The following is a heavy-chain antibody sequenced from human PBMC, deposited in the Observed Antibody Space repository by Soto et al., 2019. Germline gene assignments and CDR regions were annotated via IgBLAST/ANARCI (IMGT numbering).Heavy chain of an antibody. CDR2: IKSKTDGGTT. CDR1: GFTFSNAW. Sequence: GGSLRLSCAASGFTFSNAWMSWVRQAPGKGLEWVGRIKSKTDGGTTDYAAPVKGRFTISRDDSKNTLYLQMNSLKTEDTAVYYCTTDIFNWARVVVAASFDYWGQGTLVTAPQ. CDR3: TTDIFNWARVVVAASFDY. V-gene: IGHV3-15*01. J-gene: IGHJ4*02. D-gene: IGHD2-15*01.